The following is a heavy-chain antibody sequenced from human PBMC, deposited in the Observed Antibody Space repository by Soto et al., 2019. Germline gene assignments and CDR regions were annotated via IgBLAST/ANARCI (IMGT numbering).Heavy chain of an antibody. CDR1: GGSISSGGYY. J-gene: IGHJ6*02. CDR2: IYYSGST. D-gene: IGHD5-12*01. CDR3: AREPPSSGYDRPYYYYGMDV. V-gene: IGHV4-31*03. Sequence: QVQLQESGPGLVKPSQTLSLTCTVSGGSISSGGYYWSWIRQHPGKGLEWIGYIYYSGSTYYNPSLNSRVTISVDTSKNQFSLKLSSVAAADTAVYYCAREPPSSGYDRPYYYYGMDVWGQGTTVTVSS.